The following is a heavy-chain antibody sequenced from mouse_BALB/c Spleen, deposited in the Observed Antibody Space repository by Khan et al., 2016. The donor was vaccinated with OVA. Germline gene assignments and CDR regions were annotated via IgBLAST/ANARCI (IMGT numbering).Heavy chain of an antibody. Sequence: DVKLQESGPGLVKPSQSLSLTCTVTGYSITSGYGWNWIRQFPGNKLEWMGYISYSGSTNYNPSLKSRISITRDTSKNQFFLQWNSVTTEDKATYYCARTARIKYWGQGTTLTVSS. CDR3: ARTARIKY. J-gene: IGHJ2*01. CDR1: GYSITSGYG. V-gene: IGHV3-2*02. CDR2: ISYSGST. D-gene: IGHD1-2*01.